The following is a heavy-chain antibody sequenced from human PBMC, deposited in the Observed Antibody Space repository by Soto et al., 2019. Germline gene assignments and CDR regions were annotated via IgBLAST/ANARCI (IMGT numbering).Heavy chain of an antibody. D-gene: IGHD5-12*01. CDR1: GFTFSSYE. Sequence: PGGSLRLSCAASGFTFSSYEMNWVRQAPGKGLEWVSYISSSGSTIYYADSVKGRFTISRDNAKNSLYLQMNSLRAEDTAVYYCARGGDGYITYYYYYGMDVWGQGTTVTVSS. CDR3: ARGGDGYITYYYYYGMDV. CDR2: ISSSGSTI. V-gene: IGHV3-48*03. J-gene: IGHJ6*02.